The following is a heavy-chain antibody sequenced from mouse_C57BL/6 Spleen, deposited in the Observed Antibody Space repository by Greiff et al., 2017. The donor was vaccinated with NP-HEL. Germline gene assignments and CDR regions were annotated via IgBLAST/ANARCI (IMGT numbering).Heavy chain of an antibody. J-gene: IGHJ2*01. CDR2: IYPGDGDT. CDR3: ARDGSSHYGC. Sequence: VKLMESGPELVKPGASVKISCKASGYAFSSSWMNWVKQRPGKGLEWIGRIYPGDGDTNYNGKFKGKATLTADKSSSTAYMQLSSLTSEDSAVYFCARDGSSHYGCWGKGTTLTVS. D-gene: IGHD1-1*01. V-gene: IGHV1-82*01. CDR1: GYAFSSSW.